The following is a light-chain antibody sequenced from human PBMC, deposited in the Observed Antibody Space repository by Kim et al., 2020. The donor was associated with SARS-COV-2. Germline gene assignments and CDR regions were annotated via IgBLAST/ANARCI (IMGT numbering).Light chain of an antibody. J-gene: IGKJ5*01. V-gene: IGKV3-20*01. CDR1: RSVRISY. CDR2: CAS. CDR3: QQYDNSLPIT. Sequence: PGARATLPCRASRSVRISYLAWYQQKPGQAPWLLIYCASSRATSIPAWFSGSGSGADFPPTISRLEPDDFAVYYWQQYDNSLPITFGQGTRLEIK.